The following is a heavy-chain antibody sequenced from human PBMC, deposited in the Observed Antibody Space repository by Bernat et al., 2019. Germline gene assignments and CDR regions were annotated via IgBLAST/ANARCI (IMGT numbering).Heavy chain of an antibody. CDR2: ISSSSSYT. V-gene: IGHV3-11*05. Sequence: VQLVESGGGLVQPGGSLRLSCAASGFTFSDHYMDWVRQAPGRGLEWVSYISSSSSYTNYADSVKGRFTISRDNAKNSLYLQMNSLRAEDTAVYYCARGTSTSAPYMDVWGKGTTVTVSS. CDR3: ARGTSTSAPYMDV. J-gene: IGHJ6*03. CDR1: GFTFSDHY.